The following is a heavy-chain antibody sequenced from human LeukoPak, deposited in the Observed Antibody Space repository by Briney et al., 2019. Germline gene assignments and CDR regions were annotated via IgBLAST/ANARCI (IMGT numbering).Heavy chain of an antibody. J-gene: IGHJ6*02. Sequence: GGSLRLSCAASGFTFSSHWMYWVRQVPGKGLVWVSRIRGDGRDTTYADSVKGRFTISRDNAKNTLDLQMNSLRAEDTAVYYCATDMGDDSSGSYRFGMDVWGQGTTVTVSS. CDR1: GFTFSSHW. CDR3: ATDMGDDSSGSYRFGMDV. D-gene: IGHD3-22*01. V-gene: IGHV3-74*01. CDR2: IRGDGRDT.